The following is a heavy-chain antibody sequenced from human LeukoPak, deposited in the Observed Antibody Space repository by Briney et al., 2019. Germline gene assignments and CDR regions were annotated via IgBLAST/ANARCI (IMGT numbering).Heavy chain of an antibody. CDR3: AQKWGQGTADTGNYFDS. V-gene: IGHV3-30*02. CDR1: GFTFSSYG. Sequence: GGSLRFSCAASGFTFSSYGMHWVRQAPGKGLEWVAYIRYDRTNKYYTDSVKGRFTISRDNSKNTLFLEMNSLRPEDTAVYYCAQKWGQGTADTGNYFDSWGQGTLVTVSS. CDR2: IRYDRTNK. J-gene: IGHJ4*02. D-gene: IGHD1-14*01.